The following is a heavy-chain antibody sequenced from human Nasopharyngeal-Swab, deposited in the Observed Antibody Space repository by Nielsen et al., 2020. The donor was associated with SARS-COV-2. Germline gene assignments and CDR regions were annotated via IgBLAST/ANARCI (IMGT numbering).Heavy chain of an antibody. Sequence: ASVKVSCKASGYTFTSYAMHWVRQAPGQRLEWMGWINAGNGNTKYSQKFQGRVTITRDTSASTAYMELSSLRSEDTAVYYCARDPEGYSGGWYGFLSGGLVLDYYYYGMDVWGQGTTVTVSS. V-gene: IGHV1-3*01. J-gene: IGHJ6*02. CDR1: GYTFTSYA. CDR3: ARDPEGYSGGWYGFLSGGLVLDYYYYGMDV. D-gene: IGHD6-19*01. CDR2: INAGNGNT.